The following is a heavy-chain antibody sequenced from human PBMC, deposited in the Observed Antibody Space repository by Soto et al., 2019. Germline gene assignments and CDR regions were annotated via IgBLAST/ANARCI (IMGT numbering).Heavy chain of an antibody. J-gene: IGHJ4*02. CDR1: GGSISSSSYY. CDR3: ARGGIVVVPAARRLDY. Sequence: SETLSLTCTVSGGSISSSSYYWGWIRQPPGKGLEWIGSIYYSGSTNYNPSLKSRVTISVDTSKNQFSLKLSSVTAADTAVYYCARGGIVVVPAARRLDYWGQGTLVTVSS. D-gene: IGHD2-2*01. CDR2: IYYSGST. V-gene: IGHV4-39*07.